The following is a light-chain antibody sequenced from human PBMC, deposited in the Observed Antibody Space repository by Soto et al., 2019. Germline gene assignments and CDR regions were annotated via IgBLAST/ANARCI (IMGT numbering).Light chain of an antibody. V-gene: IGKV1-39*01. CDR3: QQSYDTRMYT. CDR2: SAS. CDR1: QSVTNY. J-gene: IGKJ2*01. Sequence: DIQMTHSPSSLSASVGDRVTITCRASQSVTNYLNWYQQKPGKAPILLIYSASTLQSGVPSRFSGSGSGTDFTLTISTLQPEDFATYFCQQSYDTRMYTFGQGTKLEI.